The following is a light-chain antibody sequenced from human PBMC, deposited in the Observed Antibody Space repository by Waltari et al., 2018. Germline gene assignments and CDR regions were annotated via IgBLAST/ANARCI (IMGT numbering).Light chain of an antibody. CDR1: QSVVNY. Sequence: EIVLTQSPGTLSLSPGERAHLSCRASQSVVNYLAWYKQKPGQAPRLLISGASNRATGIPARFSGSGSGTDFTLTISSLEPEDFAVYYCQQRSNWPGTFGQGTKVEIK. CDR3: QQRSNWPGT. J-gene: IGKJ1*01. V-gene: IGKV3-11*01. CDR2: GAS.